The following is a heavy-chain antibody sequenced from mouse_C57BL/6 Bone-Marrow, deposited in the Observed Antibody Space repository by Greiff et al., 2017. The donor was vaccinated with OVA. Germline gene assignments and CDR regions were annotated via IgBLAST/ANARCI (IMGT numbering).Heavy chain of an antibody. J-gene: IGHJ3*02. CDR3: ARALTGY. Sequence: EVNVVESGGGLVKPGGSLKLSCAASGFTFSSYTMSWVRQTPEKRLEWVATISGGGGNTYYPDSVKGRFTISRDNAKNTLYLQMSSLRSEDTALYYCARALTGYWGQGTLVTVSA. CDR2: ISGGGGNT. V-gene: IGHV5-9*01. CDR1: GFTFSSYT.